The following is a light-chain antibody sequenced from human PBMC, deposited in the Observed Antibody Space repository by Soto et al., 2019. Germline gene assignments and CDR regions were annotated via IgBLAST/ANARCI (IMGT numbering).Light chain of an antibody. CDR3: QQYNNWPRT. CDR1: QSVSSSY. Sequence: EIVMTQSPGTLSLSPGERATPSCRASQSVSSSYLAWYQQKPGQAPRLLIYGASSRATGIPDRFSGSGSGTEFTLTISSLQSEDFAIYYCQQYNNWPRTFGQGTKVDI. V-gene: IGKV3D-15*01. J-gene: IGKJ1*01. CDR2: GAS.